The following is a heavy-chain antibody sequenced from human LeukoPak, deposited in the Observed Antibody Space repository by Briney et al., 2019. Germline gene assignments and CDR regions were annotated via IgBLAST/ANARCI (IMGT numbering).Heavy chain of an antibody. D-gene: IGHD2-21*02. Sequence: GGSLRLSCAASEFAFSSYWMHWVRQAPGKGLVWVSRINTDGSSTNYADSVKGRFTISRDNSKNTLHLQMNSLRAEDTAVYYCARGGDWRFDYWGQGIVVTVSS. CDR1: EFAFSSYW. CDR2: INTDGSST. V-gene: IGHV3-74*01. J-gene: IGHJ4*02. CDR3: ARGGDWRFDY.